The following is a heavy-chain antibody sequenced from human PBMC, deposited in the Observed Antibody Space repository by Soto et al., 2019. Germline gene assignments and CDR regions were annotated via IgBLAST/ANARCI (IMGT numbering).Heavy chain of an antibody. V-gene: IGHV1-18*01. CDR2: ISAYNGNT. CDR1: GYTFTSYG. Sequence: ASVKVSCKASGYTFTSYGISWVRQAPGQGLEWMGWISAYNGNTNYAQKLQGRVTMTTDTSTSTAYMELRSLRSDDTAVYYCARDPGYIVVVPAATVGDAFDIWGQGTRVTVSS. CDR3: ARDPGYIVVVPAATVGDAFDI. D-gene: IGHD2-2*01. J-gene: IGHJ3*02.